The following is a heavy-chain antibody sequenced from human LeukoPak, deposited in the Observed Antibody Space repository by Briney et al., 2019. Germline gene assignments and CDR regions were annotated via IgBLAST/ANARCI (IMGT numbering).Heavy chain of an antibody. CDR3: ARDGPVGYCSGGSCYSYPFDI. J-gene: IGHJ3*02. CDR2: INHSGST. Sequence: AETLSLTCAVYGGSFSGYYWSWIRQPPGKGLEWIGEINHSGSTNYNPSLRSRLTISVDTPKNQFPLQLGSVTDAATAVDYCARDGPVGYCSGGSCYSYPFDILGQGKMVNGSP. CDR1: GGSFSGYY. V-gene: IGHV4-34*01. D-gene: IGHD2-15*01.